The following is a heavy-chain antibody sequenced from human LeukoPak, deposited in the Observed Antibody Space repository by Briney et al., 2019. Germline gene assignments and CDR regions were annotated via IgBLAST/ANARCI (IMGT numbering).Heavy chain of an antibody. CDR3: ARGRQDVTMIVVVMTAVSYYLDV. J-gene: IGHJ6*03. CDR1: GGSFSGYY. Sequence: PSETLSLTCAVYGGSFSGYYWTWIRQTPEKGLEWIGEMNPSGSTSYNPSLMSRVTISVDTSKNQFSLKLSSVTAADTAVYYCARGRQDVTMIVVVMTAVSYYLDVWGKGTTVTVS. D-gene: IGHD3-22*01. V-gene: IGHV4-34*01. CDR2: MNPSGST.